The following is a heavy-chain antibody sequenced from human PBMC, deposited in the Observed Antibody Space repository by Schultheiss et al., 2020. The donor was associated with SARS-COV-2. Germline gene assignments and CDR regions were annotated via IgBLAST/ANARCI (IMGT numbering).Heavy chain of an antibody. CDR2: IYYSGST. CDR1: GGSISSYY. V-gene: IGHV4-59*01. J-gene: IGHJ4*02. D-gene: IGHD3-16*01. Sequence: SETLSLTCTVSGGSISSYYWSWIRQPPGKGLEWIGYIYYSGSTYYNPSLKSRVTISVDTSKNQFSLKLSSVTAADTAVYYCARDFGGDYWGQGTLVTVSS. CDR3: ARDFGGDY.